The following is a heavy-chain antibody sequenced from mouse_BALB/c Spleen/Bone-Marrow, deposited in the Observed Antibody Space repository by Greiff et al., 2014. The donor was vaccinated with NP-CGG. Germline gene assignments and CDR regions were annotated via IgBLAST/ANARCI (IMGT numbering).Heavy chain of an antibody. CDR3: ARSWEYFDV. CDR2: ISSGSSTI. V-gene: IGHV5-17*02. Sequence: VQLKQSGGGLVQPGGSRKLSCAASGFTFSSFGMHWVRQAPEKGLEWVAYISSGSSTIYYADTVKGRFTISRDNPKNTLFLQMTSLRSEDTAMYYCARSWEYFDVWGAGTTVTVSS. J-gene: IGHJ1*01. CDR1: GFTFSSFG. D-gene: IGHD4-1*01.